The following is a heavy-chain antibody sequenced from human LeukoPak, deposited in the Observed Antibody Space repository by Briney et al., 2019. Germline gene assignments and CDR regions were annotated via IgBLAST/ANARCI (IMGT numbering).Heavy chain of an antibody. Sequence: SETLSLTCAVYGGSFSGYYWSWIRQPPGKGLEWIGEINHSGSTNYNPSLKSRVTISVDTSKNQISLKLSSVTAADTAVYYCARQGVLRFLEWFPRDAFDIWGQGTMVTVSS. J-gene: IGHJ3*02. CDR3: ARQGVLRFLEWFPRDAFDI. CDR1: GGSFSGYY. V-gene: IGHV4-34*01. CDR2: INHSGST. D-gene: IGHD3-3*01.